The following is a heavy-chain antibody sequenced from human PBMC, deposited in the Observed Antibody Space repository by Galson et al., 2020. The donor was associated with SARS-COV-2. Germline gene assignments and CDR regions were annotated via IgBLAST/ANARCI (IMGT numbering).Heavy chain of an antibody. CDR3: AREGLWFGVDYYMDV. V-gene: IGHV3-7*01. D-gene: IGHD3-10*01. Sequence: GGSMRLSCAASGFTFSSYWMSWVRQAPGKGLEWVANIKQDGSEKYYVDSVKGRFTISRDNAKNSLYLQMNSLRAEDTAVYYCAREGLWFGVDYYMDVWGKGTTVTVSS. J-gene: IGHJ6*03. CDR2: IKQDGSEK. CDR1: GFTFSSYW.